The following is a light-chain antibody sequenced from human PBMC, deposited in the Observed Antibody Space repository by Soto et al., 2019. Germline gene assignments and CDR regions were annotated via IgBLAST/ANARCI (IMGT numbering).Light chain of an antibody. CDR1: QSVSSN. CDR3: QQYNNWPFT. Sequence: EIVMTQSPATLSVSPGERATLSCRASQSVSSNLAWYQQKPGQAPRLLIYGASTRATGIPAWCSGSGSGTEFTFTINRLQSEDCAVYYCQQYNNWPFTFGPGTKVDIK. CDR2: GAS. J-gene: IGKJ3*01. V-gene: IGKV3-15*01.